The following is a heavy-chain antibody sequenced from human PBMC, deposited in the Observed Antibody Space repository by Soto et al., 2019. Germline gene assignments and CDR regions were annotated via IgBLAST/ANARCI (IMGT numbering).Heavy chain of an antibody. Sequence: GESLKISCKGSGYSFTNYWIGWVRQMPGKGLEWMGMIYPDDSDTKYSPSFQGQVTFSADNSKNTLFVQLNSLRTEDTAVYYCARGDASYNYDSSGSPVFDYWGQGTQVTVSS. D-gene: IGHD3-22*01. CDR2: IYPDDSDT. V-gene: IGHV5-51*01. J-gene: IGHJ4*02. CDR3: ARGDASYNYDSSGSPVFDY. CDR1: GYSFTNYW.